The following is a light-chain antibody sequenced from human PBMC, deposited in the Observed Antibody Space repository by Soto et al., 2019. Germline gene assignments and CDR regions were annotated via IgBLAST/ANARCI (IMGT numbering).Light chain of an antibody. V-gene: IGKV3-15*01. CDR3: KQYNNWSIT. CDR1: QSVSHN. Sequence: EIVLPQSLGTLSLSPGVSEPLSCRASQSVSHNLAWYQQKPGQAHRLLIYGASTRASGIPGRFSGSGSGTDFTLTISRLEPEEFAVYYCKQYNNWSITVGKGRRLENK. CDR2: GAS. J-gene: IGKJ5*01.